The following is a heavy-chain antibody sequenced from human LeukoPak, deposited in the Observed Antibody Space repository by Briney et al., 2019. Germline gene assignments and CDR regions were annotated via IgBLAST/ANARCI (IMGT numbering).Heavy chain of an antibody. CDR2: IYHSGST. CDR1: GGSISSYY. CDR3: ARGILSWFDP. V-gene: IGHV4-59*12. J-gene: IGHJ5*02. Sequence: PSETLSLTCTVSGGSISSYYWSWIRQPPGKGLEWIGYIYHSGSTYYNPSLKSRVTISVDRSKNQFSLKLSSVTAADTAVYYCARGILSWFDPWGQGTLVTVSS.